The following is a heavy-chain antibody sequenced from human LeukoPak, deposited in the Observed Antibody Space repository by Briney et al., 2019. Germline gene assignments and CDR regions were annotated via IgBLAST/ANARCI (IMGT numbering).Heavy chain of an antibody. J-gene: IGHJ4*02. D-gene: IGHD4/OR15-4a*01. CDR1: GFTVSSNS. CDR3: ARRAGAYSHLYDY. Sequence: QSGGSLRLSCTVSGFTVSSNSVSWVRQAPGKGLERVSFIYSDNTHYSDSVKGRFTISRDNSKNTLYLQMNSLRAEDTAVYYCARRAGAYSHLYDYWGQGTLVTVSS. V-gene: IGHV3-53*01. CDR2: IYSDNT.